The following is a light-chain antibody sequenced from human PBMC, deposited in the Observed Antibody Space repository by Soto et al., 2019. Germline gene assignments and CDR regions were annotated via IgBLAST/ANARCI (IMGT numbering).Light chain of an antibody. V-gene: IGLV2-14*01. J-gene: IGLJ2*01. CDR1: SSDIGGYNF. Sequence: QSALTQPASVSGSPGQSITISCTGTSSDIGGYNFVSWYQQHPGKAPKLMIYEVTNRPSGVSYRFSGSKSGNTASLRISGPQAEDEADYYCCSYTSSGTLVFGGGTKLTVL. CDR2: EVT. CDR3: CSYTSSGTLV.